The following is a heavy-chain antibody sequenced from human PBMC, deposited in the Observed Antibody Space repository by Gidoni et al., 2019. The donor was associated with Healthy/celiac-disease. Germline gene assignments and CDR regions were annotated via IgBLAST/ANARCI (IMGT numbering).Heavy chain of an antibody. J-gene: IGHJ6*02. CDR3: ARDQQQLVPYYYYGMDV. CDR2: IISSSSTI. CDR1: GFTFSRYS. D-gene: IGHD6-13*01. V-gene: IGHV3-48*02. Sequence: EVQLVESGGGLVQQGGARRLSCAASGFTFSRYSMNWVRQAPGKGLEWVSYIISSSSTIYYAYSVKGRFTISRDNAKNSLYLQMNSLRDEDTAVYYCARDQQQLVPYYYYGMDVWGQGTTVTVSS.